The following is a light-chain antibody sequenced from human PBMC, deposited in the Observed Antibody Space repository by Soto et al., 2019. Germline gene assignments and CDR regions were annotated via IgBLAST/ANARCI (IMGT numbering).Light chain of an antibody. J-gene: IGLJ3*02. CDR3: SSYTSSRTRV. CDR1: SSDVGAYNY. CDR2: DVS. Sequence: QSALTQPASVSGSPGQSITISCTGTSSDVGAYNYVAWYQHHPGKAPKLMIYDVSNRPSGVSNRFSASKSGNTASLTISGLQAEDEADYYCSSYTSSRTRVFDGGTKLTVL. V-gene: IGLV2-14*03.